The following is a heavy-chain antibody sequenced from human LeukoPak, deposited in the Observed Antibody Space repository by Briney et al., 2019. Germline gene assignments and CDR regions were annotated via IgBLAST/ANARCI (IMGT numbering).Heavy chain of an antibody. D-gene: IGHD6-13*01. CDR1: GFTFSNDW. CDR2: VTSDGSGT. CDR3: LCIEATATALIDP. J-gene: IGHJ5*02. Sequence: GGSLRLSCAASGFTFSNDWMHWVRQAQGKGLVWVSRVTSDGSGTSYADSVKGRFTISRDNAKNTLYLQMNSLRVEDTAVYYCLCIEATATALIDPWGQGILVAVSS. V-gene: IGHV3-74*01.